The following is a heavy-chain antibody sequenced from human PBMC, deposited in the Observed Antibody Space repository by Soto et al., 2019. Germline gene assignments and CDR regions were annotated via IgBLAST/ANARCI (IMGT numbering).Heavy chain of an antibody. D-gene: IGHD3-22*01. CDR3: ARWPNYYDSSTYYRQEYFDY. J-gene: IGHJ4*02. V-gene: IGHV3-21*01. CDR1: GFTFSSYS. Sequence: GGSLRLSCAASGFTFSSYSMNWVRQAPGKGLEWVSSISSSSSYIYYADSVKGRFTISRDNAKNSLYLQMNSLRAEDTAVYYCARWPNYYDSSTYYRQEYFDYWGQGTPVTVS. CDR2: ISSSSSYI.